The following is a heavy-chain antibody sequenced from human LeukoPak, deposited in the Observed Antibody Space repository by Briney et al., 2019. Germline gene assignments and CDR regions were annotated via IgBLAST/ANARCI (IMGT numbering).Heavy chain of an antibody. CDR2: IYYSGST. Sequence: SETLSLTCAVYGGSFSGYYWSWIRQPPGKGLEWIGYIYYSGSTNYNPSLKSRVTISVDTSKNQFSLKLSSVTAADTAVYYCARGGGYYYDSSGYSEPRFDYWGQGTLVTVSS. J-gene: IGHJ4*02. D-gene: IGHD3-22*01. V-gene: IGHV4-59*01. CDR3: ARGGGYYYDSSGYSEPRFDY. CDR1: GGSFSGYY.